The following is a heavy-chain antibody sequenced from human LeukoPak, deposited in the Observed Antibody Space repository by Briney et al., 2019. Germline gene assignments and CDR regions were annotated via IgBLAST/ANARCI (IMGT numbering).Heavy chain of an antibody. CDR3: ALGVASWNF. CDR2: IYHSGST. D-gene: IGHD5-12*01. V-gene: IGHV4-30-2*01. Sequence: PSETLSLTCAVSGGSISSGGYSWSWIRQPPGKGLEWIGYIYHSGSTYYNPSLRGRVTISLDTSKSQFSLTLGSVTAADTAVYYCALGVASWNFWGRGALVTVSS. CDR1: GGSISSGGYS. J-gene: IGHJ4*02.